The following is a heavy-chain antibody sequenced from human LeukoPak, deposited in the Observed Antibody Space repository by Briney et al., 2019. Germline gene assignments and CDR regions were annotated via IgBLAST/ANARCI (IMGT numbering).Heavy chain of an antibody. CDR1: GFTFGGYG. D-gene: IGHD1-14*01. J-gene: IGHJ4*02. CDR2: IAYDGSRA. V-gene: IGHV3-33*01. CDR3: TRYNNDHFDY. Sequence: GGSLRLSCAGSGFTFGGYGMHWFRQTPGKGLEWVAVIAYDGSRAFYADSVKGRFTISRDNSKNTMSVQMDDLRAEDTAVYYCTRYNNDHFDYWGQGTLAPVSS.